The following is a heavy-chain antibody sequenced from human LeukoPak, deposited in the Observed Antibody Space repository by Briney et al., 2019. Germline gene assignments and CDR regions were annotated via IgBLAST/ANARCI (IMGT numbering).Heavy chain of an antibody. CDR2: INPNSGGT. V-gene: IGHV1-2*02. Sequence: ASVKVSCKASGYSFTGYYMHWVRQAPGQGLEWMGWINPNSGGTNYAQKFQGRVTMTRDTSISTAYMELSRLRSDDTAVYYCARRISSSGWYRPDYYYYYMDVWGKGTTVTVSS. CDR1: GYSFTGYY. CDR3: ARRISSSGWYRPDYYYYYMDV. J-gene: IGHJ6*03. D-gene: IGHD6-19*01.